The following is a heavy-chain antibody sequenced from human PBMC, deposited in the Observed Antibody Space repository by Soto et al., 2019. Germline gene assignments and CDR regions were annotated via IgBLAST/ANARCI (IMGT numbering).Heavy chain of an antibody. CDR1: GFIFDDYA. D-gene: IGHD6-6*01. CDR2: ISWQSGSI. CDR3: AKDMFSSSSAATFDY. Sequence: EVQLVESGGGLAQPGRSLRLSCAASGFIFDDYAMHWVRQAPGKGLEWVSGISWQSGSIRYADSVKGRFTISRDNAKNSLYLQMNSLRVVDTALYYCAKDMFSSSSAATFDYWGQGILVTVSS. V-gene: IGHV3-9*01. J-gene: IGHJ4*02.